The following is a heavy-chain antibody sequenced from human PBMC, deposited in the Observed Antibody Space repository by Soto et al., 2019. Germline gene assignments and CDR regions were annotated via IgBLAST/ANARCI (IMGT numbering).Heavy chain of an antibody. J-gene: IGHJ4*02. V-gene: IGHV3-23*01. Sequence: GGSLRLSCAASGFTFSSYAMSWVRQAPGKGLEWVSAISGSGGSTYYADSVKGRFTISRDNSKNTLYLQMNSLRAEDTAVYYCAKDLNPLLPGAYDYFDYWGQGTLVTVSS. D-gene: IGHD2-15*01. CDR3: AKDLNPLLPGAYDYFDY. CDR1: GFTFSSYA. CDR2: ISGSGGST.